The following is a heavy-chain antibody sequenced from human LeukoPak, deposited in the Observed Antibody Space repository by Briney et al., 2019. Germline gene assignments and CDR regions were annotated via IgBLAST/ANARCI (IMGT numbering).Heavy chain of an antibody. J-gene: IGHJ6*03. V-gene: IGHV3-66*01. Sequence: GGSLRLSCAASGFTVSSNYMSWVRQAPGKGLEWVSVIYSGGSTYYANSVKGRFTISRDNSKNTLYLQMNSLRAEDTAVYYCARDGSRGGFWSGSSLHSMDVWGKGTTVTVSS. CDR1: GFTVSSNY. CDR2: IYSGGST. D-gene: IGHD3-3*01. CDR3: ARDGSRGGFWSGSSLHSMDV.